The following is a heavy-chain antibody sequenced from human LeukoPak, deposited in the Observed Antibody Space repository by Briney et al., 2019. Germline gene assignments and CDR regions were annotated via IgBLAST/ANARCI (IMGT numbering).Heavy chain of an antibody. CDR1: GFTFSSYA. CDR3: ARGDFWSGYLPSKQY. CDR2: ISGSGGST. V-gene: IGHV3-23*01. J-gene: IGHJ4*02. D-gene: IGHD3-3*01. Sequence: PGGSLRLSCAASGFTFSSYAMSWVRQAPGKGLEWVSAISGSGGSTYYADSVKGRFTISRDNSKNTLYLQMNSLRAEDTAVYYCARGDFWSGYLPSKQYWGQGTLVTVSS.